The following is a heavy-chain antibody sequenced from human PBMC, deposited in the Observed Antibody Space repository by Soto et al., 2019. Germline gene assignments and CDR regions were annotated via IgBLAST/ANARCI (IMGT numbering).Heavy chain of an antibody. D-gene: IGHD2-15*01. CDR2: ISSSSSTI. Sequence: EVQLVESGGGLVQPGGSLRLSCAASGFTFSSYSMNWVRQAPGKGLEWVSYISSSSSTIYYADSVKGRFTISRDNAKNSLYLQMNSLRDEDTAVYYCARDKRVCSGGSCYAYYYYGMDVWGQGTTVTVSS. CDR3: ARDKRVCSGGSCYAYYYYGMDV. V-gene: IGHV3-48*02. CDR1: GFTFSSYS. J-gene: IGHJ6*02.